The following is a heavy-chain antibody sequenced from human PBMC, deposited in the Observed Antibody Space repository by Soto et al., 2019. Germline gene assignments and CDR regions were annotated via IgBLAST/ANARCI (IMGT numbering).Heavy chain of an antibody. D-gene: IGHD3-22*01. V-gene: IGHV3-33*01. CDR3: ARDHPYYYDSSGYPGVY. Sequence: PGGSLRLSCAASGFTFSSYGMHWVRQAPGKGLEWVAVIWYDGSNKYYADSVKGRFTISRDNSKNTLYLQMNSLRAEDTAVYYCARDHPYYYDSSGYPGVYWGQGTLVTVSS. CDR1: GFTFSSYG. CDR2: IWYDGSNK. J-gene: IGHJ4*02.